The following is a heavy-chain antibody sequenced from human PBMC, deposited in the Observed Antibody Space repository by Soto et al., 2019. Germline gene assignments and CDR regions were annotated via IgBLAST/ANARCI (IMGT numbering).Heavy chain of an antibody. CDR2: IYYSGST. V-gene: IGHV4-30-4*01. J-gene: IGHJ4*02. D-gene: IGHD2-21*02. CDR1: GGSISSGDYY. CDR3: ARMTSGDCGGDCYVFDY. Sequence: SETLSLTCTVSGGSISSGDYYWSWIRQPPGKGLEWIGYIYYSGSTYYNPSLKSRVTISVDTSKNQFSLKLSSVTAADTAVYYCARMTSGDCGGDCYVFDYWGQGTLVTVSS.